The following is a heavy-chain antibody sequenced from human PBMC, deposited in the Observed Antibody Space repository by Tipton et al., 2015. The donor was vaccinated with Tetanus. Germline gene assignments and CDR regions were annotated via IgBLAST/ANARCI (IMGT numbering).Heavy chain of an antibody. V-gene: IGHV4-34*01. CDR3: ARRRSAVLSGAYHWYFDL. Sequence: LRLSCAVSGGSFSGHYWSWIRQPPGEGLEWIGEINPSGGASYNPSLKSRVTISVDTPKNQFSLKPTSVTAADTAVYYCARRRSAVLSGAYHWYFDLWGRGTLVGVSS. J-gene: IGHJ2*01. D-gene: IGHD3-3*01. CDR2: INPSGGA. CDR1: GGSFSGHY.